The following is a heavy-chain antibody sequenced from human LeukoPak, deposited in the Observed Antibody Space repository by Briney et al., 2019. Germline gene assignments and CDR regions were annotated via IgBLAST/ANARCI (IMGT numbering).Heavy chain of an antibody. J-gene: IGHJ4*02. CDR2: ISGSAINT. V-gene: IGHV3-23*01. CDR1: GFTFSSYA. CDR3: AKADGSGTYYTRPSDY. Sequence: GGSLRLSCAYSGFTFSSYAMSWVRQAPGKGLEWVSGISGSAINTYYADSVKGRFTISRDNSQNTLYLQMSSLRAEDSAVYYCAKADGSGTYYTRPSDYWGQGTLVTVSS. D-gene: IGHD3-10*01.